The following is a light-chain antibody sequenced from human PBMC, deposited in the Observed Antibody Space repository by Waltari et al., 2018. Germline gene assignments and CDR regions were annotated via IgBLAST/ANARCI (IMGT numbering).Light chain of an antibody. Sequence: SYELTQSPSVSVSPGQTARITCSGDALPKQYAYWYQKKPGQAPVLVIYKDTERPSGIPERFSGSRSGTTVTLTISGVQTEDEADYYCQSADSRGTVVFGGGTELTVL. CDR2: KDT. J-gene: IGLJ2*01. CDR3: QSADSRGTVV. CDR1: ALPKQY. V-gene: IGLV3-25*03.